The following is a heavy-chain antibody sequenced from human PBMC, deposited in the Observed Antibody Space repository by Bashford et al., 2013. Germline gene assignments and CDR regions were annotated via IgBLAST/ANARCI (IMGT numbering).Heavy chain of an antibody. CDR3: ARRYCSSTSCWGAFDI. D-gene: IGHD2-2*01. CDR2: IYPGDSDA. V-gene: IGHV5-51*01. J-gene: IGHJ3*02. Sequence: WVRQMPGKGLEWMGIIYPGDSDARYSPSFQGQVTISADKSISTAYLQWSSLKASDTAIYYCARRYCSSTSCWGAFDIWGQGTMVTVSS.